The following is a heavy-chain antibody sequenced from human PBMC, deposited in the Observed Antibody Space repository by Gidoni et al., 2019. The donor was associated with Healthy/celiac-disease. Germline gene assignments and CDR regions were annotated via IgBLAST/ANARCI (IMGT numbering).Heavy chain of an antibody. V-gene: IGHV3-30*14. Sequence: ISRDNSKNTLYLQMNSLRAEDTAVYYCARDINFEEYWGQGTLVTVSS. D-gene: IGHD1-1*01. CDR3: ARDINFEEY. J-gene: IGHJ4*02.